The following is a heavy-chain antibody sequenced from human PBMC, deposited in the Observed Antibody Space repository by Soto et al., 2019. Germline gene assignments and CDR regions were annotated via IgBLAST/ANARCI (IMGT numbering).Heavy chain of an antibody. Sequence: PGGSLRLSCAASGFTFSSYSMNWVRQAPGKGLEWVSYISSSSSTIYYADSVKGRFTISRDNAKNSLYLQMNSLRDEDTAVYYCARDQLQYSSSWYSPKTDLDYWGQGTLVTVS. CDR1: GFTFSSYS. V-gene: IGHV3-48*02. CDR2: ISSSSSTI. CDR3: ARDQLQYSSSWYSPKTDLDY. D-gene: IGHD6-13*01. J-gene: IGHJ4*02.